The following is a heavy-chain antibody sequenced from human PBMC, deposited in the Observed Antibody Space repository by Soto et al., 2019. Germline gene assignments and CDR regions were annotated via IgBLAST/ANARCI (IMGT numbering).Heavy chain of an antibody. Sequence: GGSLRLSCAASGFTVSSNYMSWVRQAPGKGLEWVSVIYSGGSTYYADSVKGRFTISRHNSKNTLYLQMNSLRAEDTAVYYCARGGPYDPYYYYMDVWGKGTTVTVSS. CDR3: ARGGPYDPYYYYMDV. CDR1: GFTVSSNY. J-gene: IGHJ6*03. CDR2: IYSGGST. V-gene: IGHV3-53*04. D-gene: IGHD5-12*01.